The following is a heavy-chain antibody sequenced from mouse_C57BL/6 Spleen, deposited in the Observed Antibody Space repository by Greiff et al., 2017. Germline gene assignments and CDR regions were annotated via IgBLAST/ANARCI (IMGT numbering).Heavy chain of an antibody. D-gene: IGHD2-1*01. CDR3: ARSDGNSYYAMDY. J-gene: IGHJ4*01. Sequence: QVQLQQPGAELVKPGASVKMSCKASGYTFTSYWITWVKQRPGQGLEWIGDISPGSGSTNYNEKFKSKATLTVDTSSSTAYMQLSSLTSEDSAVYYCARSDGNSYYAMDYWGQGTSVTVSS. CDR2: ISPGSGST. V-gene: IGHV1-55*01. CDR1: GYTFTSYW.